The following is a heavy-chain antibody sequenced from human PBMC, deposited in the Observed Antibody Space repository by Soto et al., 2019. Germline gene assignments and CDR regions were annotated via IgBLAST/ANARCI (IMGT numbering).Heavy chain of an antibody. Sequence: GGSLRLSCAASGFTVSSNYMSWVRQAPGKGLEWVSVIYSGGSTYYADSVKGRFTISRDNSKNTLYLQMNSLRAEDTAVYYCARAQDYDWGGMDVWGQGTTVTVSS. CDR2: IYSGGST. V-gene: IGHV3-66*01. CDR1: GFTVSSNY. D-gene: IGHD3-16*01. CDR3: ARAQDYDWGGMDV. J-gene: IGHJ6*02.